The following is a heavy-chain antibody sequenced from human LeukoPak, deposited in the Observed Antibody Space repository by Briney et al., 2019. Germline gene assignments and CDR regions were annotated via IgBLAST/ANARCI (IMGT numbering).Heavy chain of an antibody. D-gene: IGHD6-19*01. CDR3: ATDPRGSSGWYQYNWFDP. CDR2: FDPEDGET. V-gene: IGHV1-24*01. Sequence: ASVKVSCKVSGYTLTELSMHWVRQAPGKGLEWMGGFDPEDGETIYAQKFQGRVTMTEDTSTDTAYMELSSLRSEDTAVYYCATDPRGSSGWYQYNWFDPWGQGTLVTVSS. CDR1: GYTLTELS. J-gene: IGHJ5*02.